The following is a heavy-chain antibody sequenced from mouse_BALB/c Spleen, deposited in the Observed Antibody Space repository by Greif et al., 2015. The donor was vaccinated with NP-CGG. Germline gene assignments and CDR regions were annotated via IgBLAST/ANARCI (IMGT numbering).Heavy chain of an antibody. CDR3: ARKGYDYDVAY. J-gene: IGHJ3*01. CDR1: GYTFSSYW. D-gene: IGHD2-4*01. CDR2: ILPGSGST. Sequence: VQLQQSGAELMKPGASVKISCKATGYTFSSYWIEWVKQRPGHGLEWIGEILPGSGSTNYNEKFKGKATFTADTSSNTAYMQLSSLTSEDSAVYYCARKGYDYDVAYWGQGTLVTVSA. V-gene: IGHV1-9*01.